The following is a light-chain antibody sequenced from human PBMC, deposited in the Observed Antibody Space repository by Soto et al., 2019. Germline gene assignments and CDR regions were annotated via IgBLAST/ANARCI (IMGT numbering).Light chain of an antibody. CDR3: QQYGSSPPWT. CDR1: QTVSSSY. V-gene: IGKV3-20*01. J-gene: IGKJ1*01. Sequence: IVLTQSPGTLSLSPGERATLSCRASQTVSSSYLAWYQQKPGQPPRLLIYGASSRATGIPDRFSGSGSGTDFTLTVSRLEPEDFAVYYCQQYGSSPPWTFGQGTKVEIK. CDR2: GAS.